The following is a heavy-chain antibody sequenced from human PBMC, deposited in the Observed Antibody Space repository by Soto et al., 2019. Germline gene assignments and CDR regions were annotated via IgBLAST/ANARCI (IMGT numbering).Heavy chain of an antibody. D-gene: IGHD2-15*01. CDR3: ARGRPRGQVDYYYYGMDV. CDR1: GGTFSSYA. V-gene: IGHV1-69*13. CDR2: IIPIFGTA. Sequence: ASVKVSCKASGGTFSSYAISWVRQAPGQGLEWMGGIIPIFGTANYAQKFQGRVTITADESTSTAYMELSSLRSEDTAVYYCARGRPRGQVDYYYYGMDVWGQGTTVTVSS. J-gene: IGHJ6*02.